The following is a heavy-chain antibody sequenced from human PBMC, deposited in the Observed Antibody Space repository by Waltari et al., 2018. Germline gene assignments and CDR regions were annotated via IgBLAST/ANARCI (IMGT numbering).Heavy chain of an antibody. CDR1: GSTFPGYA. CDR2: INPKNGDT. CDR3: LRDGSGSHFDY. D-gene: IGHD5-12*01. J-gene: IGHJ4*02. Sequence: LVQSGAAVKKPGASVKVSCKASGSTFPGYAILWVRQAPGQGLEWMGRINPKNGDTHYAQNFQGRVALTTDTSTNTAFMELQRLRSDDTAVYYCLRDGSGSHFDYWGQGTLVTVSS. V-gene: IGHV1-2*06.